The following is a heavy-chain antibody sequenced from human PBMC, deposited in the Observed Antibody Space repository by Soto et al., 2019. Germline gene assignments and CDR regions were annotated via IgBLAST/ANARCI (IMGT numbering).Heavy chain of an antibody. CDR1: GFTFSSYG. CDR2: ISYDGSNK. Sequence: QVQLVESGGGVVQPGRSLRLSCAASGFTFSSYGMHWVRQAPGKGLEWVAVISYDGSNKYYADSVKGRFTISRDNSKNTLYLQMNSLRAEDTAVYYCAKDYHGSGSFFDYWGQGTLVTVSS. J-gene: IGHJ4*02. D-gene: IGHD3-10*01. CDR3: AKDYHGSGSFFDY. V-gene: IGHV3-30*18.